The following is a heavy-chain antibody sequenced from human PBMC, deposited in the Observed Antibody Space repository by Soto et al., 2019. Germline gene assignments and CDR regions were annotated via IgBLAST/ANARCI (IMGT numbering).Heavy chain of an antibody. V-gene: IGHV3-48*03. J-gene: IGHJ4*02. CDR3: ARSYGGNSLAVGY. CDR1: GFTFSSYE. CDR2: ISSSGNTM. Sequence: VGSLRLSCAASGFTFSSYEMNWVRQAPGKGLEWVSYISSSGNTMYYADSVKGRFTISKDNAKNSLYLQMNSLRAEDTAVYYCARSYGGNSLAVGYWGQGTLLTVSS. D-gene: IGHD4-17*01.